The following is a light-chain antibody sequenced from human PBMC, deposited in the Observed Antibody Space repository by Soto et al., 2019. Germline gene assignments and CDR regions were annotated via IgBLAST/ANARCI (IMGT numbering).Light chain of an antibody. CDR3: QQSFCIPWT. V-gene: IGKV1-39*01. J-gene: IGKJ1*01. CDR1: QGIRNH. CDR2: AAS. Sequence: INLTQSPSSLSASVVDIVTITFLASQGIRNHLAWYQQESAKAPKLLIYAASTLQSGVPSRFSGSGSGANFTLTISSLQPEDFATSYYQQSFCIPWTFGQGTKVDIK.